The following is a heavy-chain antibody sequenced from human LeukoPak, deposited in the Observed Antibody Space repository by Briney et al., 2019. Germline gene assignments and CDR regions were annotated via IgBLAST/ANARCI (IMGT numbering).Heavy chain of an antibody. CDR2: IYYTGST. CDR3: ARYCSGGSCYSGQSDY. D-gene: IGHD2-15*01. J-gene: IGHJ4*02. CDR1: GGSISSYY. V-gene: IGHV4-59*08. Sequence: SETLSLTCTVSGGSISSYYWSWIRQPPGKGLEWIGYIYYTGSTNYNPSLKSRVTISLDTSKNQFSLKLSSVTAADTAVYYCARYCSGGSCYSGQSDYWGQGTLVTVSS.